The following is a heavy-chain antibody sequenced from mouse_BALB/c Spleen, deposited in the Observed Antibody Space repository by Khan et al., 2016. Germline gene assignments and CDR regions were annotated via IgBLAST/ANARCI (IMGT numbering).Heavy chain of an antibody. CDR2: INTYTGEP. D-gene: IGHD1-1*01. V-gene: IGHV9-3-1*01. J-gene: IGHJ3*01. CDR1: GYTFTNYG. Sequence: QIQLVQSGPELKKPGETVRISCKASGYTFTNYGMNWVKQAPGKGLKWLGWINTYTGEPTYADDFKGRFAFSLATSASTAYLQINHLKNEDTATYFCARPDYGSSRGYAYWGQGTLVTVSA. CDR3: ARPDYGSSRGYAY.